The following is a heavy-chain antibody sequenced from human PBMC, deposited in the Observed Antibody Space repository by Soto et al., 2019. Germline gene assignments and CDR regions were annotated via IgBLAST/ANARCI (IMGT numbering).Heavy chain of an antibody. Sequence: ASVKVSCKASGYTFTSYAMHWVRQAPGQRLEWMGWINAGNGNTKYSQKFQGRVTITRDTSASTAYMELSSLRSEGTAVYYCARDRPAVAGLAWFDPWGQGTLVTVSS. CDR2: INAGNGNT. V-gene: IGHV1-3*01. D-gene: IGHD6-19*01. CDR1: GYTFTSYA. J-gene: IGHJ5*02. CDR3: ARDRPAVAGLAWFDP.